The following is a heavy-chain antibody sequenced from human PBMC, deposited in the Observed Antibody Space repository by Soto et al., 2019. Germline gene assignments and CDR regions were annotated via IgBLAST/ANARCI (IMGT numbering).Heavy chain of an antibody. V-gene: IGHV4-59*01. Sequence: ETLSLTCTVSGGSISSYYWSWIRQPPGKGLEWIGYIYYSGSTNYNPSLKSRVTISVDTSKNQFSLKLSSVTAADTAVYYCARGSESGYSYGYGPMYYFDYWGQGTLVTVSS. CDR3: ARGSESGYSYGYGPMYYFDY. CDR2: IYYSGST. CDR1: GGSISSYY. J-gene: IGHJ4*02. D-gene: IGHD5-18*01.